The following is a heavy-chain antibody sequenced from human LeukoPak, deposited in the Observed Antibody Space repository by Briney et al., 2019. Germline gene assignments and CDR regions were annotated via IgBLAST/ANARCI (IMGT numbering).Heavy chain of an antibody. CDR3: AKNMYTYYYDSRMVFDY. J-gene: IGHJ4*02. Sequence: GGSLRLSCAASGFTFSSYAMSWVRQAPGKGLEWVSAISGSGGSTYYADSVKGRFTISRDNAKNSLYLQMNSLRAEDTALYYCAKNMYTYYYDSRMVFDYWGQGTLVTVSS. D-gene: IGHD3-22*01. CDR2: ISGSGGST. CDR1: GFTFSSYA. V-gene: IGHV3-23*01.